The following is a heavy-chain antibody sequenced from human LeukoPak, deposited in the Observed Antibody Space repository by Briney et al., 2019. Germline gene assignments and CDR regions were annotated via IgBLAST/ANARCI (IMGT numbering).Heavy chain of an antibody. CDR2: IYYSGST. J-gene: IGHJ3*02. D-gene: IGHD7-27*01. CDR1: GGSISSYY. V-gene: IGHV4-59*01. Sequence: SETLSLTCTVSGGSISSYYWSWIRQPPGKGLEWIGYIYYSGSTNYNPSLKSRVTISVDTSKNQFSLKLSSVTAADTAVYYCTRGKLGMEAFDIWGQGTMVTVSS. CDR3: TRGKLGMEAFDI.